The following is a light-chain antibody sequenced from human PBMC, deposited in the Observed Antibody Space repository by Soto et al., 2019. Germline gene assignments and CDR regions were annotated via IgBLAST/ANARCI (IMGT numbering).Light chain of an antibody. CDR3: QHYIGYSGM. V-gene: IGKV1-5*03. CDR1: QSLNSW. Sequence: DIQMTQSPSTLSASVGDRVTITCRASQSLNSWLAWYQHKPGKAPKLLIHKASILASGVPSRFSGSDSGAEFTLTISSLQPDEFATDYCQHYIGYSGMFGQGTKVDIK. CDR2: KAS. J-gene: IGKJ1*01.